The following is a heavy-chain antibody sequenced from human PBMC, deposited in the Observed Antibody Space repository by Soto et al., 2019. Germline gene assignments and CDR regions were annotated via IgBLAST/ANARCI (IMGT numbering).Heavy chain of an antibody. D-gene: IGHD3-22*01. CDR1: GCSISTYY. J-gene: IGHJ4*02. Sequence: SETLSLTCSVSGCSISTYYWSWILQPPGKGLEWLGYIYHSGSTTYNPSLQSRVTISLDTSNHQFSLRLKSVTAADTAVYYCARSAPDSGGYYLDWGQGTLVTVSS. V-gene: IGHV4-59*01. CDR3: ARSAPDSGGYYLD. CDR2: IYHSGST.